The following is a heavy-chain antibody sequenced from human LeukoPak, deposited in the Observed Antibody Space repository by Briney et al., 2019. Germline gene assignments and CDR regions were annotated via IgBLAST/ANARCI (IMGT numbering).Heavy chain of an antibody. J-gene: IGHJ4*02. V-gene: IGHV3-23*01. D-gene: IGHD4-23*01. CDR3: ARGARKGDDYGGFFDY. Sequence: GGSLRLSCAASGFTFSSYGMSWVRQAPGKGLEWVSAISGSGGSTYYADSVKGRFTISRDNSKNTLFLQMNSLRAEDTAVYYCARGARKGDDYGGFFDYWGQGTLVTVSS. CDR1: GFTFSSYG. CDR2: ISGSGGST.